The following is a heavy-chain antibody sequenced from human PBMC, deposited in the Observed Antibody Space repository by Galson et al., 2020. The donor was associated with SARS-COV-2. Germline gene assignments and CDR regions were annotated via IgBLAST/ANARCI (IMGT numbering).Heavy chain of an antibody. V-gene: IGHV6-1*01. CDR2: TYYRSQWYN. D-gene: IGHD1-26*01. CDR3: ARSESYKECLDS. Sequence: SQTLSLTCAISGDSVSSSTATWNWVRQSPSRGLEWLGRTYYRSQWYNKYAEFVKSRITVNADTSKNQVSLQLNSVTPEDAAVYYCARSESYKECLDSWGQGTLVTVSS. J-gene: IGHJ5*01. CDR1: GDSVSSSTAT.